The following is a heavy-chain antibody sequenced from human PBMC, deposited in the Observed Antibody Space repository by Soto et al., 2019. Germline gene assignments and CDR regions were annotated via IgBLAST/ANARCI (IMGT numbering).Heavy chain of an antibody. V-gene: IGHV3-30-3*01. Sequence: QVQLVESGGGVVQPGRSLRLSCAASGFTFSSYDMHWVRQAPGKGLEGVAVIAYDGSNKYYEDSVKGRFPISRDNSKNTLYLKMNRLRAEDTAVYYCARDQWVVRGPRTDIWGWFDPWGQGTLVTVSS. J-gene: IGHJ5*02. D-gene: IGHD3-10*01. CDR1: GFTFSSYD. CDR2: IAYDGSNK. CDR3: ARDQWVVRGPRTDIWGWFDP.